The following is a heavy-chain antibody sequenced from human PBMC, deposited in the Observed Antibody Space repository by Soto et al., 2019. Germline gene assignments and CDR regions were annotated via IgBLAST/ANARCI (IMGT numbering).Heavy chain of an antibody. J-gene: IGHJ6*02. CDR1: GYSFTSYW. Sequence: GESLKISCXGSGYSFTSYWISWVRQMPGKGLEWMGRIDPSDSYTNYSPSFQGHVTISADKSISTAYLQWSSLKASDTAMYYCARHMFCSSTSCYPPEIYGMDVWGQGTTVTVSS. D-gene: IGHD2-2*01. CDR3: ARHMFCSSTSCYPPEIYGMDV. CDR2: IDPSDSYT. V-gene: IGHV5-10-1*01.